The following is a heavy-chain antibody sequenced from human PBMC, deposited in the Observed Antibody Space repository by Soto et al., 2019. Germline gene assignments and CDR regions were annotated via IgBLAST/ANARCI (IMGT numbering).Heavy chain of an antibody. CDR1: GFTFSSYA. D-gene: IGHD2-15*01. J-gene: IGHJ5*02. CDR3: AKDVSGSVAGGPWFDP. CDR2: ISGSGGST. V-gene: IGHV3-23*01. Sequence: EVQLLESGGGLVQPGGSLRLSCAASGFTFSSYAMSWVRQAPGKGLEWVSAISGSGGSTYYADSVKGRFTISRDNSKNTLYLQMNSLRAEDTAVYYCAKDVSGSVAGGPWFDPWGQGTLVTVSS.